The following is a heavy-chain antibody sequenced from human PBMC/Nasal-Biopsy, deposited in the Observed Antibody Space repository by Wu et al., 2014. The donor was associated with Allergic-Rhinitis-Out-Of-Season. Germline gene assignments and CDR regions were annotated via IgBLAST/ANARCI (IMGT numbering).Heavy chain of an antibody. V-gene: IGHV3-9*01. CDR2: ISWNSGDM. Sequence: LRLSCAASGFNFGDYAMDWVRQAPGKGLEWVARISWNSGDMNYADSVKGRFTISRDNAKNFLYLQMNSLRPEDTALYYCAREIPAAATIGWFDPLGPGNPGHRLL. J-gene: IGHJ5*02. CDR1: GFNFGDYA. CDR3: AREIPAAATIGWFDP. D-gene: IGHD6-13*01.